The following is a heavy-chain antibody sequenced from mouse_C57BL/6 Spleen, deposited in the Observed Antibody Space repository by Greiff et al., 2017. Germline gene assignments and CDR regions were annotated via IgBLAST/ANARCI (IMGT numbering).Heavy chain of an antibody. CDR2: IYPGSGST. Sequence: VKLQQPGAELVKPGASVKMSCKASGYTFTSYWITWVKQRPGQGLEWIGDIYPGSGSTNYNEKFKSKATLTVDTSSSTAYMQLSSLTSEDSAVYYCARCYYGNYAMDYWGQGTSVTVSS. CDR1: GYTFTSYW. D-gene: IGHD2-1*01. J-gene: IGHJ4*01. V-gene: IGHV1-55*01. CDR3: ARCYYGNYAMDY.